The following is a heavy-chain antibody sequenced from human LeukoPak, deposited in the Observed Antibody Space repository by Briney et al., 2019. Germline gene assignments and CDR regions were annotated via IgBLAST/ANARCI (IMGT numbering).Heavy chain of an antibody. V-gene: IGHV3-74*01. CDR1: GFTFSSYW. J-gene: IGHJ4*02. Sequence: PGGSLRLSCAASGFTFSSYWMHWVRQAPGKGLVWVSRINSDGSTTSYADSVKGRFTISRDNAKNTLYLQMNSLRAEDTAVYYCTRQPTTLDGSKFMSTDHWGQGTLVTVSS. D-gene: IGHD5/OR15-5a*01. CDR3: TRQPTTLDGSKFMSTDH. CDR2: INSDGSTT.